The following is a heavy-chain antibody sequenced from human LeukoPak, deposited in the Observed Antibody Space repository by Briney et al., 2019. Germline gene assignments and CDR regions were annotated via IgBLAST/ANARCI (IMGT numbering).Heavy chain of an antibody. Sequence: GGSLRLSCAASGFTFSSHAMSWVRQAPGKGLEWVSAISGSGGSTYYADSVKGRFPISRDNSKNTLYLLMNSLRAEDTAVYYCAKSAVWGEWGVYGSGYFDYWGQGTLVTVSS. D-gene: IGHD3-16*01. V-gene: IGHV3-23*01. CDR3: AKSAVWGEWGVYGSGYFDY. CDR2: ISGSGGST. J-gene: IGHJ4*02. CDR1: GFTFSSHA.